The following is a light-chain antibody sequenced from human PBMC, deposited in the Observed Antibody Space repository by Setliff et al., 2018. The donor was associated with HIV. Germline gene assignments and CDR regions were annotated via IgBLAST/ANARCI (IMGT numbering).Light chain of an antibody. CDR1: SRDVGNYNF. CDR3: CSYAGNSNFG. Sequence: QSALTQPASVSGSPGQSITISCTGTSRDVGNYNFVSWYQQHPGKGPKLIMYDVSERPSGLFNRFSGSKSGNTASLTISGLQAEDEADYYCCSYAGNSNFGFGTGTKV. V-gene: IGLV2-23*02. J-gene: IGLJ1*01. CDR2: DVS.